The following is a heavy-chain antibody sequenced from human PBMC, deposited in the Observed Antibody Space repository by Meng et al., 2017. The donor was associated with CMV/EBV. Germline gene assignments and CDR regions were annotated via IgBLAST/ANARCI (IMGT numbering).Heavy chain of an antibody. Sequence: GESLKISCAASGFTFSSYSMNWVRQAPGKGLEWVSSISSSSSYIYYADSVKGRFTISRDNAKNSLYLQMNSLRAEDTAVVYCARGVETAPLGMDIWGQGTTVTVSS. D-gene: IGHD5-18*01. CDR3: ARGVETAPLGMDI. J-gene: IGHJ6*02. CDR2: ISSSSSYI. V-gene: IGHV3-21*01. CDR1: GFTFSSYS.